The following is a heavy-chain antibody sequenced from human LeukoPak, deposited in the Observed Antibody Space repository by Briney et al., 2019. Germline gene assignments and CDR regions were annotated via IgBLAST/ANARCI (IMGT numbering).Heavy chain of an antibody. CDR3: ARGAVTTADAFDI. D-gene: IGHD4-17*01. CDR1: GFTFSNCA. V-gene: IGHV3-30*04. CDR2: ISYDGNNK. J-gene: IGHJ3*02. Sequence: GRSLRLSCEASGFTFSNCAVHWVRQAPGKGLEWVAVISYDGNNKYYADSVKGRFTISRDNSKNTLYLQMNSLRAEDTAVYYCARGAVTTADAFDIWGQGTMVTVSS.